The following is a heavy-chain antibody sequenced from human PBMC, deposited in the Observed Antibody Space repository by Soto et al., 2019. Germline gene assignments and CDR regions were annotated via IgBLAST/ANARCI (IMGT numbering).Heavy chain of an antibody. Sequence: SETLSLTCTVSGGSISSYYWSWIRQPPGKGLEWIGYIYYSGSTNYNPSLKSRVTISVDTSKNQFSLKLSSVTAADTAVYYCARGDGLLWFGELFPDAFDIWGQGTMVTVSS. CDR1: GGSISSYY. CDR2: IYYSGST. V-gene: IGHV4-59*01. CDR3: ARGDGLLWFGELFPDAFDI. J-gene: IGHJ3*02. D-gene: IGHD3-10*01.